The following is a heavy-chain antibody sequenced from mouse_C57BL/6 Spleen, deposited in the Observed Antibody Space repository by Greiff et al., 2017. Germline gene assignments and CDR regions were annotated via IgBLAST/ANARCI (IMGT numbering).Heavy chain of an antibody. D-gene: IGHD1-1*01. J-gene: IGHJ2*01. CDR3: ARPTPQLAGRFDY. Sequence: EVMLVESGGGLVKPGGSLKLSCTASGFTFSDYGMHWVRQAPEKGLEWVAYISSGSSTIYYADTVKGRFTISRDNANNTPFLQMTSLRSEDTAMYYGARPTPQLAGRFDYWGQGTTLTVSS. CDR1: GFTFSDYG. V-gene: IGHV5-17*01. CDR2: ISSGSSTI.